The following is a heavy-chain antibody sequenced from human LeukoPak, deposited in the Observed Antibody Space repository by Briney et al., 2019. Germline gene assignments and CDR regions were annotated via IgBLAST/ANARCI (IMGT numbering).Heavy chain of an antibody. CDR2: IRYDGSNK. CDR1: GFTFSSYG. D-gene: IGHD6-19*01. Sequence: SGGSLRLSCAASGFTFSSYGMHWVRQAPGKGLEWVAFIRYDGSNKYYADSVKGRFTISRDNSKNTLYLQMNSLRAEDTAVYYCAKDRIAVAGTGDYWGQGTLVTVSS. V-gene: IGHV3-30*02. CDR3: AKDRIAVAGTGDY. J-gene: IGHJ4*02.